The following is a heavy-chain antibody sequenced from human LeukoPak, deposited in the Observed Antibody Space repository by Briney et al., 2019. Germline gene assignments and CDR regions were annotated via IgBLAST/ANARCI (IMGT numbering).Heavy chain of an antibody. V-gene: IGHV1-69*06. CDR1: GFTFSSYD. CDR3: AGGRTDIVVVPATLRNYYFDY. Sequence: GGSLRLSCAASGFTFSSYDISWVRQAPGQGLEWMGGIMPMFGKANYAQKFQGRVTTTADKATSTAYMELSSLRSEDAAVYYCAGGRTDIVVVPATLRNYYFDYWGQGTLVTVSS. D-gene: IGHD2-2*01. CDR2: IMPMFGKA. J-gene: IGHJ4*02.